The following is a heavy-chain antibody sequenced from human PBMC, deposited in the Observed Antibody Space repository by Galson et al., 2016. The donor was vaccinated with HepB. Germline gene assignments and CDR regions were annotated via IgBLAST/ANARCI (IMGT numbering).Heavy chain of an antibody. CDR2: IKPHSGGS. CDR3: AREFNRHSVATFYYYGMDV. J-gene: IGHJ6*02. D-gene: IGHD5-12*01. Sequence: SCKASGYSFTGYFIHWVRQAPGQGLEWVGLIKPHSGGSKFAQKFQGRVTLTRETSTSTAYMELTSLRSDDTAVYFCAREFNRHSVATFYYYGMDVWGQGTTVTVSS. V-gene: IGHV1-2*06. CDR1: GYSFTGYF.